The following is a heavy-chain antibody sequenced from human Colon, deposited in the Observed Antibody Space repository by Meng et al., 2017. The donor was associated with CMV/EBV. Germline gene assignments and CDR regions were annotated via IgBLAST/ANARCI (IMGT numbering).Heavy chain of an antibody. Sequence: SLKISCAASEFIFDDYDMHWVRQAPGKGLEWVSSINWNSCNVGYADFVKGRFTISRDNAKNSLYLHMNSLRADDTAVYYCAREQGSWNVIYWGQGTRVTVSS. CDR1: EFIFDDYD. D-gene: IGHD1-1*01. J-gene: IGHJ4*02. CDR3: AREQGSWNVIY. V-gene: IGHV3-9*01. CDR2: INWNSCNV.